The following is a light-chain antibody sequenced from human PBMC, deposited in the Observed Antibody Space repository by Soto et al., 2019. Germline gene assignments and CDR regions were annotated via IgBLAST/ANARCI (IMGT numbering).Light chain of an antibody. CDR1: QSVSSSY. CDR3: QQYGSSPTT. Sequence: PGERATLSCRASQSVSSSYLAWYQQKPGQAPRLLIYGASSRATGIPDRFSGSGSGTDFTLTISRLEPEDFAVYYCQQYGSSPTTFGQGTKVDIK. J-gene: IGKJ1*01. CDR2: GAS. V-gene: IGKV3-20*01.